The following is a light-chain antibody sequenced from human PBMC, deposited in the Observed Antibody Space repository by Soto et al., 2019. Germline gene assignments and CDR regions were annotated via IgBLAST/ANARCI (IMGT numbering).Light chain of an antibody. CDR2: EVN. V-gene: IGLV2-8*01. Sequence: QSALTQPPSASGSPGQSVAISCTGTSSDVGGYNYVSWYQQHPGKDPKLMIYEVNKRPSGVPDRFSGSKSGNTAYLTVSGLQAEDEADYYCSSYAGSSNVFGTGTKLTVL. CDR1: SSDVGGYNY. J-gene: IGLJ1*01. CDR3: SSYAGSSNV.